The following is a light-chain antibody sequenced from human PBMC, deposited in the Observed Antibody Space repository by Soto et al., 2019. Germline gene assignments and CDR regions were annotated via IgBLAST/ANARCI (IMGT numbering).Light chain of an antibody. CDR1: QSISSE. CDR3: QQGHNWPLT. J-gene: IGKJ2*01. CDR2: GAS. V-gene: IGKV3-15*01. Sequence: EIVMTQSPATLSVSPGESATLSCRASQSISSELAWYQQIPGQPPRLLIYGASTRATGVPARFTGSGSGSDFTLTISGLQSEDFAVYYCQQGHNWPLTFGQGTRLEI.